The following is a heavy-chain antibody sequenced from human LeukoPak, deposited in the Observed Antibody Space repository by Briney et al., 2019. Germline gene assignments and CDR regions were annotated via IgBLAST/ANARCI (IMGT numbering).Heavy chain of an antibody. CDR2: TYYRSKWYN. J-gene: IGHJ6*02. V-gene: IGHV6-1*01. D-gene: IGHD3-3*01. CDR3: ARRLTRYYDFWSGYWGNSYYYYGMDV. Sequence: SQTLSLTCAISGDSVSSNSAAWNWIRQSPSRGLEWLGRTYYRSKWYNDYAVSVKSRITINPDTSKNQFSLKLSSVTAADTAVYYCARRLTRYYDFWSGYWGNSYYYYGMDVWGQGTTVTVSS. CDR1: GDSVSSNSAA.